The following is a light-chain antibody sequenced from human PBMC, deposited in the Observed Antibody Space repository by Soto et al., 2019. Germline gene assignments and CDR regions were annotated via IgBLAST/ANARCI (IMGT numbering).Light chain of an antibody. V-gene: IGKV3-15*01. Sequence: EIVLTQSPGTLSLSPGERATLSCRASQSVSSIYLAWYQQKPGQTPRLLIYDTSTRATGVPTRFSGSRSGAEFTLTINSLQSEDFAVYYCQQYNNWPHTFGQGTKVDIK. J-gene: IGKJ2*01. CDR2: DTS. CDR3: QQYNNWPHT. CDR1: QSVSSIY.